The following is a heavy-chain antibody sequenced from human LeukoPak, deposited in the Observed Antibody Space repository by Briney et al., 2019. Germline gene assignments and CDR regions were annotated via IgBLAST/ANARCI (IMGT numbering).Heavy chain of an antibody. J-gene: IGHJ4*02. V-gene: IGHV3-21*01. Sequence: PGGSLRLSCAASGFTFSSYSMNWVRQAPGKGLEWVSSIGTSSNNIYYTDSVKGRFTISRDNAKNLLYLQVDSLRVEDTAVYFCASGPVGNYALDYWGQGTLVTVSS. CDR3: ASGPVGNYALDY. CDR1: GFTFSSYS. D-gene: IGHD1-7*01. CDR2: IGTSSNNI.